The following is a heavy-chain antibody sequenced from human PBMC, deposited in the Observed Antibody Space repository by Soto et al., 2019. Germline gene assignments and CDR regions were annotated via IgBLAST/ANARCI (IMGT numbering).Heavy chain of an antibody. Sequence: AEKMLATVTVSGLSISSVCSYWGWIRQHPVKGLVWFGSIYYGGSTYYNPSLKSRVTISVDTSKNQFSLKLSSVTAADTAVYYCAPQAFYGSGSEYGMDVWGQGTTVTVS. D-gene: IGHD3-10*01. J-gene: IGHJ6*02. CDR3: APQAFYGSGSEYGMDV. V-gene: IGHV4-39*01. CDR1: GLSISSVCSY. CDR2: IYYGGST.